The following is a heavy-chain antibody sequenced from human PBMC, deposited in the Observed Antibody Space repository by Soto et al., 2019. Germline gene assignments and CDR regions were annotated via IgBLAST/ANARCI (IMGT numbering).Heavy chain of an antibody. J-gene: IGHJ3*02. D-gene: IGHD3-9*01. CDR2: IYYSGST. V-gene: IGHV4-31*03. Sequence: SETLSLTCTVSGGSISSGGYYWSWIRQHPGKGLEWIGYIYYSGSTYYNPSLKSRVTISVDTSKNQFSLKLSSVTAADTAVYYCARGVQTGYRPPVDGAFDIWGQGTMVTVS. CDR1: GGSISSGGYY. CDR3: ARGVQTGYRPPVDGAFDI.